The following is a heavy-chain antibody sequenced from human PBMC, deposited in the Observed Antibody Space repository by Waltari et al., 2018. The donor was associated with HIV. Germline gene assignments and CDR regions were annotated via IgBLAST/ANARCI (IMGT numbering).Heavy chain of an antibody. V-gene: IGHV4-4*07. J-gene: IGHJ3*01. D-gene: IGHD3-10*01. CDR1: GGSISTYS. Sequence: LQESGPGLVPPTETLSLTCTVSGGSISTYSLNWIRQTPGQGLQCICLVSATGIKNYHPSLRNRVIMSLDTANNLFSLTLTSVTAADTALYYCARAILWNFGEGFDAFNVWGQGTRVIVSS. CDR2: VSATGIK. CDR3: ARAILWNFGEGFDAFNV.